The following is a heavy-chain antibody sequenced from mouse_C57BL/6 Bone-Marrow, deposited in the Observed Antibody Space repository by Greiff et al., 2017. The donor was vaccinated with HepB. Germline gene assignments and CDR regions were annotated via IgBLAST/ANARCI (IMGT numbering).Heavy chain of an antibody. CDR3: ARQGELGGDFAY. V-gene: IGHV5-12*01. CDR2: ISNGGGST. CDR1: GFTFSDYY. D-gene: IGHD4-1*01. J-gene: IGHJ3*01. Sequence: EVNLVESGGGLVQPGGSLKLSCAASGFTFSDYYMYWVRQTPEKRLEWVAYISNGGGSTYYPDTVKGRFTISRDNAKNTLYLQMSRLKSEDTAMYYCARQGELGGDFAYWGQGTLVTVSA.